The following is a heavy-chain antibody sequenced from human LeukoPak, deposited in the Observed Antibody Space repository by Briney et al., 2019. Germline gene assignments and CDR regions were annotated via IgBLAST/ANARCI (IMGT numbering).Heavy chain of an antibody. Sequence: GGSLRLSCTASGFTFSSFAMSWVRQAPGKGLEWVSTISGSAGSTYYADSVKGRFTISRDNSENTLYLEMNSLRAEDTAVYYCARTQTTGGIFDYWGQGTLVTVSS. V-gene: IGHV3-23*01. CDR2: ISGSAGST. D-gene: IGHD4-17*01. CDR1: GFTFSSFA. J-gene: IGHJ4*02. CDR3: ARTQTTGGIFDY.